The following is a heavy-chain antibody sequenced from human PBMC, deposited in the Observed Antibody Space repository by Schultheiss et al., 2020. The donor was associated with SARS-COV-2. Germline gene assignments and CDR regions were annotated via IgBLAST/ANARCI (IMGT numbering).Heavy chain of an antibody. D-gene: IGHD4-11*01. V-gene: IGHV4-59*12. CDR1: GGSISSYY. Sequence: GSLRLSCTVSGGSISSYYWSWIRQPPGKGLEWIGYIYYSGSTNYNPSLKSRVTISVDKSKNQFSLKLSSVTAADTAVYYCARLTGYSNYARRGYYYYYYGMDVWGQGTTVTVSS. J-gene: IGHJ6*02. CDR2: IYYSGST. CDR3: ARLTGYSNYARRGYYYYYYGMDV.